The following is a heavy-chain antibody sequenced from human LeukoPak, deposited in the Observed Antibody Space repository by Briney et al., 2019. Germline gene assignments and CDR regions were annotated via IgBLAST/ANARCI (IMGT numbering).Heavy chain of an antibody. CDR1: GFTFSSYS. Sequence: PGGSLRLSCAASGFTFSSYSMNWVRQAPGKGLEWVSSISSSSSYIYYADSVKGRFTISRDNAKNSLYLQMNSLRAEDTAVYYCARDSYDSSGGSYYFDYWGQGTLVTVFS. V-gene: IGHV3-21*01. CDR2: ISSSSSYI. D-gene: IGHD3-22*01. J-gene: IGHJ4*02. CDR3: ARDSYDSSGGSYYFDY.